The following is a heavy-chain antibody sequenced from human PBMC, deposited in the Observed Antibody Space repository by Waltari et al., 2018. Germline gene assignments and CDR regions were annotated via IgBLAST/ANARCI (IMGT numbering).Heavy chain of an antibody. J-gene: IGHJ5*02. Sequence: QVQLVQSGAEVKKPGASVKVSCKASGYTFSTYAMHWVRQAPGQRLEWMGWINSGNGNTKYSQKFQGRVTITRDTSANTAYMELSSLRSEDTAVYYCARGGGTLARPNWFDPWGQ. CDR1: GYTFSTYA. CDR2: INSGNGNT. D-gene: IGHD6-6*01. V-gene: IGHV1-3*01. CDR3: ARGGGTLARPNWFDP.